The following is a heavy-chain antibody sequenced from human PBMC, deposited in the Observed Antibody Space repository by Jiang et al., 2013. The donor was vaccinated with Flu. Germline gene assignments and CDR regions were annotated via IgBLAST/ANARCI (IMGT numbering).Heavy chain of an antibody. CDR1: EYSFTSYW. CDR2: IDPSGSDT. Sequence: GAEVKKPGESLRISCKGSEYSFTSYWISWVRQMPGKGLEWMGRIDPSGSDTSYSPSFQGHVTISVDKSISTAYLQWSSLKASDTAMYYGARPNSNLPNDAFDIWGQGTMVTVSS. CDR3: ARPNSNLPNDAFDI. J-gene: IGHJ3*02. D-gene: IGHD4-11*01. V-gene: IGHV5-10-1*01.